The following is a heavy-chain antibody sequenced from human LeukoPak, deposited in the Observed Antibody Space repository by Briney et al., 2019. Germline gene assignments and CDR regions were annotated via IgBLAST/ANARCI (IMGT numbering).Heavy chain of an antibody. CDR2: INHSGST. CDR3: ARAGLRYGIDY. D-gene: IGHD1-1*01. V-gene: IGHV4-34*01. J-gene: IGHJ4*02. CDR1: GVSFSGYY. Sequence: SETLSLTCAVYGVSFSGYYWSWIRQPPGEGLEWIGEINHSGSTNYNPSLKSRVTISVDTSKNQFSLKLSSVTAADTAVYYCARAGLRYGIDYWGQGTLVTVSS.